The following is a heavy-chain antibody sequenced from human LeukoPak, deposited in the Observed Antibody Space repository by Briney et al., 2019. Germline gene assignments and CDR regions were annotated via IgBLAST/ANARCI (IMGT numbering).Heavy chain of an antibody. V-gene: IGHV3-30*18. D-gene: IGHD3-10*01. CDR2: ISYDGSNK. CDR1: GFTFSSYG. J-gene: IGHJ4*02. Sequence: QAGGSLRLSCAASGFTFSSYGMHWVRQAPGKGLEWVAVISYDGSNKYYADSVKGRFTISRDNSKNTLYLQMNSLRAEDTAVYYCAKDPAGLLWFGELYYFDYWGQGTLVTVSS. CDR3: AKDPAGLLWFGELYYFDY.